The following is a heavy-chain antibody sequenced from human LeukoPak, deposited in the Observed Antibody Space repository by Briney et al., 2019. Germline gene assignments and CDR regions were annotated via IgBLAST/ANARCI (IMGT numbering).Heavy chain of an antibody. CDR3: ARERGDYCSSTSCYGNDAFNI. CDR1: GYTLTSYG. CDR2: ISAYNGNT. Sequence: ASVKVSCKASGYTLTSYGISWVRQAPGQGLEWMGWISAYNGNTNYAQKLQGRVTMTTDTSTSTAYMELRSLRSDDTAVYYCARERGDYCSSTSCYGNDAFNIWGQGTMVTVSS. D-gene: IGHD2-2*01. J-gene: IGHJ3*02. V-gene: IGHV1-18*01.